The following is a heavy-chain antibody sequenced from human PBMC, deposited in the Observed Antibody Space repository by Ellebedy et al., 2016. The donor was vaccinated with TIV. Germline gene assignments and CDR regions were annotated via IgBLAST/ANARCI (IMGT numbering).Heavy chain of an antibody. D-gene: IGHD6-6*01. CDR2: IKQDGSEK. CDR1: GFTFSSYW. Sequence: GGSLRLSXAASGFTFSSYWMSWVRQAPGKGLEWVANIKQDGSEKYYVDSVKGRFTISRDNAKNSLYLQMNSLRAEDTAVYYCAKDRFIIDSSSPLFDYWGQGTLVTVSS. J-gene: IGHJ4*02. V-gene: IGHV3-7*01. CDR3: AKDRFIIDSSSPLFDY.